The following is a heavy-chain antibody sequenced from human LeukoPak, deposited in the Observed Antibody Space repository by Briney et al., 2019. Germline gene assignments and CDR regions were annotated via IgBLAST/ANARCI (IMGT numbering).Heavy chain of an antibody. D-gene: IGHD3-3*01. J-gene: IGHJ4*02. CDR3: TTEKLHSYYDFWSGYYTDY. Sequence: SETLSLTCTVSGGSISSSSYYWGWIRQPPGKGLEWIGSIYYSGSTYYNSSLESRVTISVDTSKNQLSLKLSSVTAEDTAVYYCTTEKLHSYYDFWSGYYTDYWGQGTLVTVSS. CDR1: GGSISSSSYY. CDR2: IYYSGST. V-gene: IGHV4-39*07.